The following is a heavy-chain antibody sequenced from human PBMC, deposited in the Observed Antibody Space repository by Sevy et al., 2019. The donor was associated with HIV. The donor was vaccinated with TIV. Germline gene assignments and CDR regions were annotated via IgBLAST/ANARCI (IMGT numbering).Heavy chain of an antibody. CDR2: ISSSSSYI. D-gene: IGHD6-13*01. Sequence: GGSLRLSCAASGFTFSSYSMNWVRQAPGKGLEWVSSISSSSSYIYYADSVKGRFTISRDNAKNSLYLQMNSLRAEDTAVYYCARDRGSSSTLEAFDIWGQGTMVTVS. V-gene: IGHV3-21*01. J-gene: IGHJ3*02. CDR1: GFTFSSYS. CDR3: ARDRGSSSTLEAFDI.